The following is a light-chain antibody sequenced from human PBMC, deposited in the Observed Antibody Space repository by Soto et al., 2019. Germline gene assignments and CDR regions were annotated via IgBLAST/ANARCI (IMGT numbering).Light chain of an antibody. CDR3: QQYNSYPVT. V-gene: IGKV1-5*01. CDR2: DAS. CDR1: QSISSW. J-gene: IGKJ2*01. Sequence: DIQMTQSPSTLSASVGDRVTITCRASQSISSWLDWYQQKPGKAPKLLIYDASSLESGVPSRFSGSGSGTDFTLTISRLQTDAFANYSFQQYNSYPVTFGQGTKLEIK.